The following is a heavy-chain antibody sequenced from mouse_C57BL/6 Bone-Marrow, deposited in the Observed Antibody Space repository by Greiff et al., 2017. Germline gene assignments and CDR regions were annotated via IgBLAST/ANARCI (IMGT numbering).Heavy chain of an antibody. J-gene: IGHJ4*01. V-gene: IGHV5-6*01. CDR1: GFTFSSYG. Sequence: DVQLVESGGDLVKPGGSLKLSCAASGFTFSSYGMSWVRQTPAKRLEWVATISSGGSYTYYPYSVKGRFTISRDKAKTTRYLQMSSLKSEDTAMYYCASGRVDAMDYWGQGTSVTVSS. CDR3: ASGRVDAMDY. CDR2: ISSGGSYT.